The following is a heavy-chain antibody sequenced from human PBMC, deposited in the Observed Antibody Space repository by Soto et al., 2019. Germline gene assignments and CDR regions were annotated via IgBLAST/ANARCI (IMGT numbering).Heavy chain of an antibody. CDR1: GGSISSSSYY. V-gene: IGHV4-39*01. J-gene: IGHJ6*02. CDR2: IYYSGST. Sequence: SETLSLTCTVAGGSISSSSYYWGWIRQPPGKGLEWIGSIYYSGSTYYNPSLKSRVTISVDTSKNQFSLKLSSVTAADTAVYYCARRERGFGDGVNYYYYGMDVWGQGTTVTVSS. CDR3: ARRERGFGDGVNYYYYGMDV. D-gene: IGHD3-10*01.